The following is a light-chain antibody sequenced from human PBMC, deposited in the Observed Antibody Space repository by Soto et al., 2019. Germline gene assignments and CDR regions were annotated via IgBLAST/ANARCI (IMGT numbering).Light chain of an antibody. CDR3: QKYSSSPRT. V-gene: IGKV3-20*01. CDR2: GAS. J-gene: IGKJ1*01. Sequence: EIVLTQSPCTLSLSPGERATLSCRASQSVSSSYLAWYQQKPGQAPRLLIYGASSRATGIPDRFSGSGSGTDFTLTISRLEPEDFAVYYCQKYSSSPRTFGQGTKVEIK. CDR1: QSVSSSY.